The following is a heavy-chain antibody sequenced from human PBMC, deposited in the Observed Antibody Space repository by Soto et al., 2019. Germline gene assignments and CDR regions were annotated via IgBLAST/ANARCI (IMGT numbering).Heavy chain of an antibody. CDR3: ARALVADFWSGYYFDY. V-gene: IGHV1-69*02. CDR1: GGTFSSYT. J-gene: IGHJ4*02. Sequence: SVKVSCKASGGTFSSYTISWVRQAPGQGLEWMGRIIPILGIANYAQKFQGRVTITADKSTSTAYMELSSLRSEDTAVYYCARALVADFWSGYYFDYWGQGTLVTVSS. D-gene: IGHD3-3*01. CDR2: IIPILGIA.